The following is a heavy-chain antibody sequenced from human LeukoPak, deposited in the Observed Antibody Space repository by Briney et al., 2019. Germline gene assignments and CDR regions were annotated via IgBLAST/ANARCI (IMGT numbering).Heavy chain of an antibody. CDR1: RFTFNSYW. V-gene: IGHV3-7*01. Sequence: GGSLRLSCAASRFTFNSYWMSWVRQAPGKGLEWVANIKQDGSEKYYVDSVEGRFTISRDNAKNSLSLQMNSLRAEDTAVYYCARGGSSWSADPFDYWGQGTLVTVSS. D-gene: IGHD6-13*01. J-gene: IGHJ4*02. CDR2: IKQDGSEK. CDR3: ARGGSSWSADPFDY.